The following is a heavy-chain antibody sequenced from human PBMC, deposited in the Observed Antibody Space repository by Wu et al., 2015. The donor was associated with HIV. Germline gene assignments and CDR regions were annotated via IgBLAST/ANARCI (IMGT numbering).Heavy chain of an antibody. Sequence: QVQLVQSGAEVKKPGASVKVSCKASGYTFTSYGISWVRQAPGQGLEWMGWISAYNGNTNYAQKLQGRVTMTTDTSTSTAYMELGSLRSDDTAVYYCARVQTEAGIVVVPAATDFDYWGQGTLVTVSS. CDR1: GYTFTSYG. V-gene: IGHV1-18*01. D-gene: IGHD2-2*01. J-gene: IGHJ4*02. CDR3: ARVQTEAGIVVVPAATDFDY. CDR2: ISAYNGNT.